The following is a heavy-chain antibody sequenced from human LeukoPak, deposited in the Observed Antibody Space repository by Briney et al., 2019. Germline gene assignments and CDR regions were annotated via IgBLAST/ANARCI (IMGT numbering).Heavy chain of an antibody. CDR3: ATSLLRYFDWLLFRRSHDAFDI. V-gene: IGHV1-24*01. CDR1: GYTLTELS. J-gene: IGHJ3*02. Sequence: ASVKVSWKVSGYTLTELSMHWVRQAPGKGLEWMGGFDPEDGETIYAQKFQGRVTMTEDTSTDTAYMELSSLRSEATGMYYCATSLLRYFDWLLFRRSHDAFDIWGQGTMVTVSS. CDR2: FDPEDGET. D-gene: IGHD3-9*01.